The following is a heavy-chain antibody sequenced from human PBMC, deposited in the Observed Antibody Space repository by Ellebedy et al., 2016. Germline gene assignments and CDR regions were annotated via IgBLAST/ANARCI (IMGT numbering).Heavy chain of an antibody. D-gene: IGHD2-21*02. CDR3: ARIVYGDSHFDS. J-gene: IGHJ4*02. CDR2: FSPSGGST. V-gene: IGHV1-46*01. CDR1: GYTFTRNY. Sequence: ASVKVSXXASGYTFTRNYMHWVRQAPGQGLEWMGIFSPSGGSTSYAQKFQGRVTMTRDTSTSTVYMELNSLGSEDTAVYYCARIVYGDSHFDSWGQGTLVTVSS.